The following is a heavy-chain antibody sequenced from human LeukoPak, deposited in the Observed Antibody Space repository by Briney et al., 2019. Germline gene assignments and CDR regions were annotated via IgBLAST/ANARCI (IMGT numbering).Heavy chain of an antibody. J-gene: IGHJ4*02. V-gene: IGHV4-30-4*07. CDR3: ARGDYYYGSKSYDY. CDR1: GGSISSGDFS. CDR2: FYYGGNT. D-gene: IGHD3-10*01. Sequence: PSETLSLTCAVSGGSISSGDFSWSWIRLPPGKGLEWIGYFYYGGNTYYNPSLKSRVTISGDTSKNQFSLKLSSVTAADTAVYFCARGDYYYGSKSYDYWGQGILVTVSS.